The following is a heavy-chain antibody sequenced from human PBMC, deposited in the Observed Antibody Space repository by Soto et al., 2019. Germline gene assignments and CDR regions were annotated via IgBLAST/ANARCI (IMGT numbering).Heavy chain of an antibody. CDR2: IYYSGGT. J-gene: IGHJ4*02. D-gene: IGHD3-3*01. CDR3: ARSYSGHYNFCTFDY. Sequence: QVQLQESGPGLVKPSQTLSLTCTVSGGSISSAAYYWSWIRQHPGKGLEWIGYIYYSGGTYYNPSRKLRITMSVDTSKNQFSLKLSSVTAADTAVYYCARSYSGHYNFCTFDYWGQGTLVTVSS. CDR1: GGSISSAAYY. V-gene: IGHV4-31*03.